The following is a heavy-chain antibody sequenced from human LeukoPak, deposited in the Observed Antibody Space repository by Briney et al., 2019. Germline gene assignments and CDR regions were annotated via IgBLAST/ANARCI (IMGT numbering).Heavy chain of an antibody. V-gene: IGHV4-30-2*02. J-gene: IGHJ3*02. Sequence: SETLSLTCTVSGGSISSGGYYWSWIRQPPGKGLEWIGYIYHSGSTYYNPSLKSRVTISVDTSKNQFSLKLSSVTAADTAVYYCARQGYYYDSSGTTDAFDIWGQGTMVTVSS. CDR2: IYHSGST. CDR3: ARQGYYYDSSGTTDAFDI. D-gene: IGHD3-22*01. CDR1: GGSISSGGYY.